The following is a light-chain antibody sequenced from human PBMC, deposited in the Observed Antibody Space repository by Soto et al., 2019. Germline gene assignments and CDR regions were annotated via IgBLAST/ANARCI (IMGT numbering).Light chain of an antibody. CDR3: CSYTSSRTYV. CDR1: SSDVGAYIY. J-gene: IGLJ1*01. Sequence: QSVLTQPASVSGSPGQSITISCTGTSSDVGAYIYVSWYQHHPGKAPKVMIYEVTNRPSEVSDRFSGSKSGNTASLTISGLQAEDEADYYCCSYTSSRTYVFGTGTKVTVL. V-gene: IGLV2-14*01. CDR2: EVT.